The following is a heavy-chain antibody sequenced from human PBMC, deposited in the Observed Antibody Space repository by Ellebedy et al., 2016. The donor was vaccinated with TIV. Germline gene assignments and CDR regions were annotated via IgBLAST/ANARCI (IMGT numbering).Heavy chain of an antibody. CDR2: IIQSGTM. V-gene: IGHV4-34*12. Sequence: SETLSLTCDVYGGSFNGYYWSWIRQPPGKGLEWIGEIIQSGTMNYSPSLKSRVTISVDKSKNQFSLKLSSVTAADTAVYYCAREGYTEMSTLNLDYWGQGTLVTVSS. D-gene: IGHD5-24*01. J-gene: IGHJ4*02. CDR1: GGSFNGYY. CDR3: AREGYTEMSTLNLDY.